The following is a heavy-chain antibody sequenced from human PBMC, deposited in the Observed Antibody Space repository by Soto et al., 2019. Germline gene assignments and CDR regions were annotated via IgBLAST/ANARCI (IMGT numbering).Heavy chain of an antibody. Sequence: LRLSVAASGXTFSSYGMHWVRQAPGKGLEWVAVISYDGSNKYYADSVKGRFTISRDNSKNTLYLQMNSLRAEDTAVYYCAKVRLCDSSGYYFLYYYGMDVWGQGTTVTVSS. V-gene: IGHV3-30*18. D-gene: IGHD3-22*01. CDR1: GXTFSSYG. J-gene: IGHJ6*02. CDR2: ISYDGSNK. CDR3: AKVRLCDSSGYYFLYYYGMDV.